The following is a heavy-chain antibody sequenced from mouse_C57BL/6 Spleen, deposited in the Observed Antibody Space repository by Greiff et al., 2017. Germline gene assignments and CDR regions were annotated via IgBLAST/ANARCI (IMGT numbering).Heavy chain of an antibody. D-gene: IGHD2-3*01. CDR3: AREPHDGSYAMDY. CDR2: INYDGSST. V-gene: IGHV5-16*01. CDR1: GFTFSDYY. J-gene: IGHJ4*01. Sequence: EVMLVESEGGLVQPGSSMKLSCTASGFTFSDYYMAWVRQVPEKGLEWVANINYDGSSTYFLDSLKNRFIISRDNAKNILYLQMSSLKSEDTATYYCAREPHDGSYAMDYWGQGTSVTVSS.